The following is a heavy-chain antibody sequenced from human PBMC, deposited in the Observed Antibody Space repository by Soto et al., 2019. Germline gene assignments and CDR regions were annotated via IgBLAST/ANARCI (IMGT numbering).Heavy chain of an antibody. Sequence: QEQLVESGGGVVQPGRSLRLSCAASGFTFSSYAMHWVRQAPGKGLEWVAVISYDGSNKYYADSVKGRFTISRDNSKNTLYLQMNSLRAEDTAVYYCARDGGYYYDSSGYYYDYYYGMDVWGQGTTVTVSS. CDR3: ARDGGYYYDSSGYYYDYYYGMDV. CDR2: ISYDGSNK. D-gene: IGHD3-22*01. J-gene: IGHJ6*02. V-gene: IGHV3-30-3*01. CDR1: GFTFSSYA.